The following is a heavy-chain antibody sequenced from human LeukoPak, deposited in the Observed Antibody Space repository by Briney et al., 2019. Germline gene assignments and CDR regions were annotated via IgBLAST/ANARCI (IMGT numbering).Heavy chain of an antibody. D-gene: IGHD4-17*01. CDR3: ARERGDYGDYYFDY. CDR1: GFTFSSYA. Sequence: GGSLRLSCAASGFTFSSYAMSWVRQAPGKGLEWVAKIKQDGSEKYYVDSVRGRFTISRDNAKNSLYLQMNSLKAEDTAVYFCARERGDYGDYYFDYWGQGTLVTGSS. V-gene: IGHV3-7*01. CDR2: IKQDGSEK. J-gene: IGHJ4*02.